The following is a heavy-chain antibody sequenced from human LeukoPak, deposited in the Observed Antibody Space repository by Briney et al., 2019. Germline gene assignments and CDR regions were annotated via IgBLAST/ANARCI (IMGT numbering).Heavy chain of an antibody. CDR3: ARDQSADMNY. V-gene: IGHV3-7*01. J-gene: IGHJ4*02. D-gene: IGHD3-9*01. Sequence: GGSLRLSCAASGFTFSSYWMSWVRQAPGKGLEWVANIRHDGSEKYYVDSVKGRFTISRDNAKDSLYLQMSSLRDEDTAVYYCARDQSADMNYWGQGALVTVSS. CDR2: IRHDGSEK. CDR1: GFTFSSYW.